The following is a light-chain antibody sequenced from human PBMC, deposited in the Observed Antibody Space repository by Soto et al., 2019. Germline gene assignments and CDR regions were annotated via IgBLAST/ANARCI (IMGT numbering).Light chain of an antibody. CDR3: QQYGSSRT. Sequence: EIVFTRSPGTLSLSPGERATLSCRASQSVSSSYLAWYQQKPGQAPRLLIYGASSRATGIPDRFSGSGSGTDFTLTISRLEPEDFAVYYCQQYGSSRTFGQGTKVDI. J-gene: IGKJ1*01. CDR1: QSVSSSY. V-gene: IGKV3-20*01. CDR2: GAS.